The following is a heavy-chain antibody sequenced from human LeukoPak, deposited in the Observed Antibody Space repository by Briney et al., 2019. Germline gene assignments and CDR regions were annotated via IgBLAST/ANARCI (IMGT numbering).Heavy chain of an antibody. CDR2: MYYSGST. V-gene: IGHV4-59*08. D-gene: IGHD2-15*01. CDR1: GGSISSYY. CDR3: VRSSTYHLFDD. J-gene: IGHJ4*02. Sequence: SETLSLTCTVSGGSISSYYCSWIRQPPGERLEWIGYMYYSGSTNYNPSLKSRVTISVDTSKNQFSLKLSSVTAADTAVYYCVRSSTYHLFDDWGQGTLVTVSS.